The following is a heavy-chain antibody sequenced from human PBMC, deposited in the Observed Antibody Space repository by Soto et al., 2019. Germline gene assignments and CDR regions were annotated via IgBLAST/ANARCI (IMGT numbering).Heavy chain of an antibody. V-gene: IGHV4-31*03. CDR2: IYYSGST. D-gene: IGHD3-22*01. CDR3: ARAVGDSSCYYCFDY. Sequence: PSETLSLTCTVSGGSISSGGYYWSRIRQHPGKGLEWIGYIYYSGSTYYNPYLKSRVTISVDTSKNQFSLKLSSVTAADTAVYYCARAVGDSSCYYCFDYWGQGTLVNVSS. J-gene: IGHJ4*02. CDR1: GGSISSGGYY.